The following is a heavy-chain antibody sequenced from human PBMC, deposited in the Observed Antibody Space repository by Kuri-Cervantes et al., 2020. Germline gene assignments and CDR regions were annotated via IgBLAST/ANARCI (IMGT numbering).Heavy chain of an antibody. CDR2: ISSSSSTI. CDR1: GFTFSSYN. V-gene: IGHV3-48*01. D-gene: IGHD6-19*01. CDR3: AREFPGTAVAGTEGALDI. Sequence: GGSLRLSCAASGFTFSSYNMNWVRQAPGKGLEWVSYISSSSSTIYYADSVKGRFTISRDNAKNSLYLQMNSLRAEDTAVYYCAREFPGTAVAGTEGALDIWGQGTKVTVSS. J-gene: IGHJ3*02.